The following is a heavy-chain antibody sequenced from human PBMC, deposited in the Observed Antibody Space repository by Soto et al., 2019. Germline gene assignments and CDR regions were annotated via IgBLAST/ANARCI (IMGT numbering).Heavy chain of an antibody. CDR2: INPSGGST. Sequence: ASVKVSCKASGYTFSSYYMHWVRQAPGQGLEWMGIINPSGGSTSYAQRFQGRVTMTRDTSTSTVYMELSSLRSEDTAVYYCARAHDLGDDAFDIWGQGTMVTVSS. CDR3: ARAHDLGDDAFDI. J-gene: IGHJ3*02. V-gene: IGHV1-46*01. CDR1: GYTFSSYY. D-gene: IGHD1-1*01.